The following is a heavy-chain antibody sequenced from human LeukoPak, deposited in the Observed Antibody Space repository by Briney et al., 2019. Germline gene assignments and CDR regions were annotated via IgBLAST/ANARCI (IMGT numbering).Heavy chain of an antibody. D-gene: IGHD5-12*01. J-gene: IGHJ4*02. CDR1: GFRLSGYW. CDR2: LHADGNEK. V-gene: IGHV3-7*01. CDR3: ARGGYSFDY. Sequence: GSLRLSCAASGFRLSGYWMSWVRQAPGKGLEWVARLHADGNEKYFVDSVKGRFTVSRDNAKNSLSLQMNSLRVEDTAVYYCARGGYSFDYLGQGTLVTVSS.